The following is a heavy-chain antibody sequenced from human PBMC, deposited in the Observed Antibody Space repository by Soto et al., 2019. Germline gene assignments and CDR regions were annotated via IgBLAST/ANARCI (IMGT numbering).Heavy chain of an antibody. CDR3: ARVPVTIGYGMDV. CDR1: GGSISSDNCS. V-gene: IGHV4-30-2*01. D-gene: IGHD4-17*01. CDR2: IYHSGST. Sequence: QLQLQESGSGLVKPSQTLSLTCAVSGGSISSDNCSWSWIRQPPGKGLEWIGYIYHSGSTDYNPSVKRRTSISVDKARTQSSLKLSSVSAADTAVDCCARVPVTIGYGMDVWGQWTKVTVSS. J-gene: IGHJ6*02.